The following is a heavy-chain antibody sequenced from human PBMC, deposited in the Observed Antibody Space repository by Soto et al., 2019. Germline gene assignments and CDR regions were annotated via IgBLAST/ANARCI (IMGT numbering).Heavy chain of an antibody. CDR3: ATADRVVKYLGQDAFDI. CDR1: GGTFSSYA. CDR2: IIPIFGTA. D-gene: IGHD5-12*01. Sequence: SVKVSCKASGGTFSSYAISWVRQAPGQGLEWMGGIIPIFGTANYAQKFQGRVTITADESTSTAYMELSSLRSEDTAVYYCATADRVVKYLGQDAFDIWGQGTMVTVSS. J-gene: IGHJ3*02. V-gene: IGHV1-69*13.